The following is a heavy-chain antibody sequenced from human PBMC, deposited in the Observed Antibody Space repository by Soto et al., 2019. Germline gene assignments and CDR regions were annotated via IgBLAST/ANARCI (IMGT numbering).Heavy chain of an antibody. Sequence: GGSLRLSCAASGFTFSSYAMSWVRQAPGKGLEWVSAISGSGGSTYYADSVKGRFTISRDNSKNTLYLQMNSLRAEDTAVYYYAKGDLWFGELSDFDYWGQGTLVTVSS. D-gene: IGHD3-10*01. J-gene: IGHJ4*02. CDR2: ISGSGGST. CDR3: AKGDLWFGELSDFDY. CDR1: GFTFSSYA. V-gene: IGHV3-23*01.